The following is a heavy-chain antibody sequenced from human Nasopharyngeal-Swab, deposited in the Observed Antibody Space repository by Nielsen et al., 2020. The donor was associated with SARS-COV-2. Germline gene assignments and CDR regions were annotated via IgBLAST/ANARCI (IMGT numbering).Heavy chain of an antibody. CDR2: MYYRGST. V-gene: IGHV4-39*01. CDR3: ARWRIAAAGNNWFDP. J-gene: IGHJ5*02. D-gene: IGHD6-13*01. Sequence: IRQPPGKGLEWIGSMYYRGSTYYTPSLKSRVTIPVDTSKNQFALKLSSVTAADTAVYYCARWRIAAAGNNWFDPWGQGTLVTVSS.